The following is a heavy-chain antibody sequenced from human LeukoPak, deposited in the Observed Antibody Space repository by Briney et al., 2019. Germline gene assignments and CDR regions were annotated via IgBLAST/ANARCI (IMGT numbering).Heavy chain of an antibody. V-gene: IGHV3-21*01. D-gene: IGHD5-12*01. J-gene: IGHJ4*02. CDR2: VSRSSRFI. Sequence: GGSLRLSCAASGFAFSTYSMNWVRQAPGKGLEWVSSVSRSSRFIFYADSVQGRFTISRDDAKDSLFLQMNSLRAEDTAVYYCARVSDAFDYFFDSWGQGTLVAVSS. CDR1: GFAFSTYS. CDR3: ARVSDAFDYFFDS.